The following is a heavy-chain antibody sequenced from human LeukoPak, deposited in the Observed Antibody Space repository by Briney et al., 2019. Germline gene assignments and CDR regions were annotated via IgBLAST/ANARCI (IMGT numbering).Heavy chain of an antibody. Sequence: GGSLRLSCAASGFTFSSYGMSWVRQAPGKGLEWVSGISGSGGSTYYADSVKGRFTISRDNSKNTLYLQMNSLRAEDTAVYYCAKVEQVLLWFGELDYWGQGTLVTVSS. CDR2: ISGSGGST. CDR3: AKVEQVLLWFGELDY. J-gene: IGHJ4*02. V-gene: IGHV3-23*01. D-gene: IGHD3-10*01. CDR1: GFTFSSYG.